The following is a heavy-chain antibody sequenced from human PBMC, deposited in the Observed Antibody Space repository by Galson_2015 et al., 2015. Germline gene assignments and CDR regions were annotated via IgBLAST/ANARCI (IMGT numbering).Heavy chain of an antibody. CDR1: RYSFTSYW. CDR2: IYPGDSET. D-gene: IGHD3-22*01. V-gene: IGHV5-51*01. Sequence: QSGAEVKKPGESLKISCKGSRYSFTSYWIAWVRQMPGKGLEWMGIIYPGDSETRYSPSFQGLVTFSVDQSINTAYVQWSSLKASDTAMYYCARLRYYDSSGYSPLGYWGQGTLVTVSA. CDR3: ARLRYYDSSGYSPLGY. J-gene: IGHJ4*02.